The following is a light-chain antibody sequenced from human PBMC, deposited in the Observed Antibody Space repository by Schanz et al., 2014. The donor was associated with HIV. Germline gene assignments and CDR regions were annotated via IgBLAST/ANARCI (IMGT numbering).Light chain of an antibody. Sequence: QSALTQPPSASGSPGQSVTISCTGTTSDIGNHDFVSWYQQHPGKAPKLMIYDVTKRPSGVSSRFSGSKSGNTASLTISGLQAEDEADYYCSSYASSSTRIFGGGTKLTVL. CDR3: SSYASSSTRI. CDR1: TSDIGNHDF. V-gene: IGLV2-14*01. J-gene: IGLJ2*01. CDR2: DVT.